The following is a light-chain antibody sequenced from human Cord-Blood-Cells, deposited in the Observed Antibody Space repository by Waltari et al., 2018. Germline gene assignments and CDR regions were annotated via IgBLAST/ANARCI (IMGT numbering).Light chain of an antibody. V-gene: IGKV1-39*01. J-gene: IGKJ1*01. CDR2: AAS. CDR3: QQSYSTPPT. Sequence: DIQMHQSPSSLSAFVGERVTHTCRASQSISSYLNWYQQKPGKAPKLLIYAASSLQSGVPSRFSGSGSGTDFTLTISSLQPEDFATYYCQQSYSTPPTFGQGTKVEIK. CDR1: QSISSY.